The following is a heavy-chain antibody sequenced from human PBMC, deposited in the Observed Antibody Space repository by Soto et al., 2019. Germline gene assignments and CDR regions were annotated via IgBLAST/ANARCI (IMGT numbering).Heavy chain of an antibody. V-gene: IGHV4-31*02. J-gene: IGHJ3*01. Sequence: WTWIRQHPGKGLEWIGYIYHSGSTYYSSSLKSRVTISVDTSENQFSLKLTSMTAADTAVYYCARGGDGFDLWGQGKMVTVSS. CDR2: IYHSGST. CDR3: ARGGDGFDL.